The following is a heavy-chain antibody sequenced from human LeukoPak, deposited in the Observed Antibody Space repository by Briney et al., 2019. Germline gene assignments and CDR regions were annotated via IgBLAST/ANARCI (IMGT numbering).Heavy chain of an antibody. J-gene: IGHJ4*02. V-gene: IGHV3-23*01. CDR3: AKESWRGSGWN. D-gene: IGHD6-19*01. CDR2: ISGSGGST. Sequence: GGSLRLSCAGSGFTFSLYAMSWVRQAPGKGLEWVSHISGSGGSTYYADSVKGRFSISRDNAKLYLQMNSLRDEDTAVYYCAKESWRGSGWNWGQGTPVTVSS. CDR1: GFTFSLYA.